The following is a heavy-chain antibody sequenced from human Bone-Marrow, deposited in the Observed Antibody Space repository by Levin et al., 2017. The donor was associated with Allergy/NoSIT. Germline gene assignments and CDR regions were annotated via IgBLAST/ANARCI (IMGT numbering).Heavy chain of an antibody. CDR3: AKDTCSGGSCYGFYYYYYGMDV. CDR2: ISYDGSNK. V-gene: IGHV3-30*18. CDR1: GFTFSSYG. Sequence: GESLKISCAASGFTFSSYGMHWVRQAPGKGLEWVAVISYDGSNKYYADSVKGRFTISRDNSKNTLYLQMNSLRAEDTAVYYCAKDTCSGGSCYGFYYYYYGMDVWGQGTTVTVSS. D-gene: IGHD2-15*01. J-gene: IGHJ6*02.